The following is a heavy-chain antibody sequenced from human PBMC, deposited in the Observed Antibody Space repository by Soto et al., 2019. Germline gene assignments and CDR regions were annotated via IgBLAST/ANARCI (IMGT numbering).Heavy chain of an antibody. V-gene: IGHV4-59*01. D-gene: IGHD5-18*01. Sequence: SETLSLTCTVSGGSISSYYWSWIRQPPGKTLEWIGYINYSGSTNYNPSLKSRVTISVDTSKNQFSLKLSSVTAADTAVYYCARGNKGYSYAPGFAYWGQGALVTVSS. CDR3: ARGNKGYSYAPGFAY. J-gene: IGHJ4*02. CDR1: GGSISSYY. CDR2: INYSGST.